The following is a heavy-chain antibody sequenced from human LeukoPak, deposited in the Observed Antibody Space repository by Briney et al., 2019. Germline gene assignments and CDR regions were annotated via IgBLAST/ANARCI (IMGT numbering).Heavy chain of an antibody. Sequence: PSETLSLTCTVSGGSINIYYWSWIRQPPGEGLEWIGYIYYSGSTNYNPSLKSRFTLPEDTSKNQFSPQLSSATAADPAVYCCARGAGGGYGSNWFDPWGQGTLVTVSS. CDR1: GGSINIYY. D-gene: IGHD2-2*03. V-gene: IGHV4-59*13. CDR2: IYYSGST. CDR3: ARGAGGGYGSNWFDP. J-gene: IGHJ5*02.